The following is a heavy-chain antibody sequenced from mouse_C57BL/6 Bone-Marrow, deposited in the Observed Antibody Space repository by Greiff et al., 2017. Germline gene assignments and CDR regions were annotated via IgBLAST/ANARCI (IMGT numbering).Heavy chain of an antibody. CDR1: GYTFTSYW. Sequence: QVQLQQPGAELVRPGSSVQLSCKASGYTFTSYWMDWVKQRPGQGLEWIGNIYPSDSETHYNQKFKDKATLTVDKSSSTAYMHLSSLTSEDSSVYYCARSGYFSFAYWCQGTLVSVSA. V-gene: IGHV1-61*01. D-gene: IGHD3-1*01. CDR3: ARSGYFSFAY. CDR2: IYPSDSET. J-gene: IGHJ3*01.